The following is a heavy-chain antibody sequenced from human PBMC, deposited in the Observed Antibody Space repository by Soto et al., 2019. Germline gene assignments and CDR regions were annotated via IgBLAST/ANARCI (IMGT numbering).Heavy chain of an antibody. V-gene: IGHV3-23*01. D-gene: IGHD5-12*01. Sequence: PGGSLRLSCAASGFTFSSYAMSWVRQAPGKGLEWVSAISGSGGSTYYADSVKGRFTISRDNSKNTLYLQMNSLRAEDTAVYYCAKDRGGYDFGYYYYGMDVWGQGTTVTVPS. CDR1: GFTFSSYA. J-gene: IGHJ6*02. CDR2: ISGSGGST. CDR3: AKDRGGYDFGYYYYGMDV.